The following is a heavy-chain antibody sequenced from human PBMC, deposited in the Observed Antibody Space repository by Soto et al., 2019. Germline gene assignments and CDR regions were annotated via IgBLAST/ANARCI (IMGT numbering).Heavy chain of an antibody. CDR1: GFSLRSSGVG. J-gene: IGHJ3*02. Sequence: QITLKESGPTLVKPTQTLTLTCTFSGFSLRSSGVGVGWIRQPPGKALEWLALIYWNDDERYRPSLKTRLTITKDTSKNQVVLTMTNMDPVDTATYYCAHNNYDSNSLAFDIWGHGTMVTVSS. CDR3: AHNNYDSNSLAFDI. V-gene: IGHV2-5*01. CDR2: IYWNDDE. D-gene: IGHD3-22*01.